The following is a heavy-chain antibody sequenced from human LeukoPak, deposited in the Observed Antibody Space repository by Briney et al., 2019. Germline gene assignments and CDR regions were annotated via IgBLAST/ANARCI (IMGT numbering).Heavy chain of an antibody. V-gene: IGHV3-23*01. Sequence: GGSLRLSCAASGFTFSNSAVSWVRQAPGKGLEWVSAISGSGGSTYYADSVKGRFTISRDNSKNTLYLQMNSLRAEDTAVYYCAHDLWFGELPLYWGQGTLVTVSS. CDR3: AHDLWFGELPLY. D-gene: IGHD3-10*01. J-gene: IGHJ4*02. CDR1: GFTFSNSA. CDR2: ISGSGGST.